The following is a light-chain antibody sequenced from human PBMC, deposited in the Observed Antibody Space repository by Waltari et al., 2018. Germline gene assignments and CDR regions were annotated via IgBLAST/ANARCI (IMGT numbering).Light chain of an antibody. Sequence: QTVVTQEPSLSVSPGGTVTLTCALSSGSVSGTSYPTWYQQTPGQPPRTLVYKGISRSSGVPDRFSGSILGNTAALTITGAQADDESDYYCSMYMGSGVWVFGGGTKLTVL. J-gene: IGLJ3*02. CDR2: KGI. V-gene: IGLV8-61*01. CDR1: SGSVSGTSY. CDR3: SMYMGSGVWV.